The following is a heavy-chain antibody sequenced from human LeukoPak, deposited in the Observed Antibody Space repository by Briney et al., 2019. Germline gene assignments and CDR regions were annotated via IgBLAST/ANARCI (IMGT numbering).Heavy chain of an antibody. J-gene: IGHJ6*03. Sequence: GRSLRLSCAASGFTFSSYAMHWVRQAPGKGLEWVAVISYDGSNKYYADSVKGRFTISRDNAKNSLYLQMNSLRAEDTAVYYCARDRKYSWSPLWFGELDHYYYYMDVWGKGTTVTVSS. CDR1: GFTFSSYA. CDR3: ARDRKYSWSPLWFGELDHYYYYMDV. D-gene: IGHD3-10*01. V-gene: IGHV3-30*04. CDR2: ISYDGSNK.